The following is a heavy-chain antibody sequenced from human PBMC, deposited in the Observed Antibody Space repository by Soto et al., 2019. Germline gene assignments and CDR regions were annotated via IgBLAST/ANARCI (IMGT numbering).Heavy chain of an antibody. Sequence: QVQLVESGGGVVQPGRSLRLSCVASGFTFSSYGMHWVRQAPGKGLEWVAVIWYDGSDKYYADSVKGRFTISRDNSKNTLYLQMNSLRAEDTAVYYCARGGAVADPFDYWGQGTLVTVSS. J-gene: IGHJ4*02. D-gene: IGHD6-19*01. V-gene: IGHV3-33*01. CDR1: GFTFSSYG. CDR3: ARGGAVADPFDY. CDR2: IWYDGSDK.